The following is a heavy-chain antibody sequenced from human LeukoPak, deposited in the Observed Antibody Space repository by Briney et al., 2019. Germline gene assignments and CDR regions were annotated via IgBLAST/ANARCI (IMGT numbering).Heavy chain of an antibody. Sequence: GTSLRLSCTASGFTFSSYGMHWVRQAPGKGLEWVAVIWYDGSSKYYADSVKGRFTISRDDSKNTLYLQMNSLRAEDTTVYYCARVADSSGYSTDFWGQGTLVTVSS. J-gene: IGHJ4*02. CDR1: GFTFSSYG. V-gene: IGHV3-33*01. D-gene: IGHD3-22*01. CDR3: ARVADSSGYSTDF. CDR2: IWYDGSSK.